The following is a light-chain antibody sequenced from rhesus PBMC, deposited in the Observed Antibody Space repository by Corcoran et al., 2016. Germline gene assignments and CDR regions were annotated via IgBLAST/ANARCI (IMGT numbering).Light chain of an antibody. V-gene: IGLV2-32*02. J-gene: IGLJ1*01. CDR3: SAYAGRNTYI. CDR1: SRDIGDHNY. Sequence: QAALTQPRSVSASPGQSVTISCTGTSRDIGDHNYVSWYQQHPGTAPKLMIYEASKRPSGVADRFSGSKSGNTASLSISGLQAEDEADYSCSAYAGRNTYIFGAGTRLTVL. CDR2: EAS.